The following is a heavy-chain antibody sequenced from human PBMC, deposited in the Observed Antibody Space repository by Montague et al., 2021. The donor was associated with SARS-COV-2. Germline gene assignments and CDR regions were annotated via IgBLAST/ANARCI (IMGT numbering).Heavy chain of an antibody. J-gene: IGHJ4*02. CDR1: GDSVSSNTVA. D-gene: IGHD3-10*01. Sequence: ISGDSVSSNTVAWNWFRQSPSRGLEWLGRTYYRSKWYNDYAVSMQSRVTINPDTSKNQFSLHVNSVTPEDTAVYYCARSLDPSGTYYLPYWGQGTLVTVSS. V-gene: IGHV6-1*01. CDR3: ARSLDPSGTYYLPY. CDR2: TYYRSKWYN.